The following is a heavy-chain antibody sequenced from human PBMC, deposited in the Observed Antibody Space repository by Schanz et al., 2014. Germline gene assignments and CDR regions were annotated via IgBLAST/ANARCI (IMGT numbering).Heavy chain of an antibody. CDR3: ARDGEAAAGCDY. J-gene: IGHJ4*02. CDR1: GGTFSSST. D-gene: IGHD6-13*01. Sequence: VQLVQSGAEVKKPGSSVKVSCKASGGTFSSSTLTWVRQAPGQGLEWMGIINPSGGSTSYAQKFQGRVTMTRDTSTSTVYMELSSLRSEDTVVYYCARDGEAAAGCDYWGQGTLVTVSS. CDR2: INPSGGST. V-gene: IGHV1-46*03.